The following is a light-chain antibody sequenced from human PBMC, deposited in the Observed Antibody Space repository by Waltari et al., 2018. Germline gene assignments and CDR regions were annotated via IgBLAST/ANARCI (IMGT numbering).Light chain of an antibody. J-gene: IGLJ2*01. Sequence: SYELTQPPSVSVSPGQTARITCSGDALPKKYAYWYQQKSGQAPVLVIYEDSKRPSGIPGRFSGSSSGTMATLTISGAQVEDEADYYCYSTDSSGHVVFGGGTKLTVL. CDR3: YSTDSSGHVV. CDR1: ALPKKY. CDR2: EDS. V-gene: IGLV3-10*01.